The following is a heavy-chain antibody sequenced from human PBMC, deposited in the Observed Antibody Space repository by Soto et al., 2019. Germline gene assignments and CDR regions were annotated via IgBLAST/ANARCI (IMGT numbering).Heavy chain of an antibody. CDR2: MNPFSGNA. Sequence: QVQLVQSGAEVKKPGVSVRVSCKASGYTFTSYDIYWVRQATGQGLEWMGWMNPFSGNAVYTQKFQDRVTMTRDTSINTAYMEMSGLRSEDTAVYYCTRGQGNHWGQGSLVTVSS. CDR3: TRGQGNH. CDR1: GYTFTSYD. J-gene: IGHJ4*02. V-gene: IGHV1-8*01.